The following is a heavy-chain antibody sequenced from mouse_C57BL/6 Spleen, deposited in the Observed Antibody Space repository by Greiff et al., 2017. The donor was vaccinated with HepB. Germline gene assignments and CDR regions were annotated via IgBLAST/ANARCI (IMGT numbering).Heavy chain of an antibody. V-gene: IGHV5-6*01. J-gene: IGHJ2*01. CDR3: ARRDDYDGFDY. Sequence: EVKVVESGGDLVKPGGSLKLSCAASGFTFSSYGMSWVRQTPDKRLEWVATISSGGSYTYYPDSVKGRFTISRDNAKNTLYLQMSSLKSEDTAMYYCARRDDYDGFDYWGQGTTLTVSS. CDR1: GFTFSSYG. D-gene: IGHD2-4*01. CDR2: ISSGGSYT.